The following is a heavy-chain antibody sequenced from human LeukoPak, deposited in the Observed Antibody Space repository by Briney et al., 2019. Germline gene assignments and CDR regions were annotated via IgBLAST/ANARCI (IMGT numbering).Heavy chain of an antibody. V-gene: IGHV3-7*01. J-gene: IGHJ3*02. D-gene: IGHD1-7*01. CDR1: RFTFSNYW. CDR2: IKKDGSNP. Sequence: GGSVRLSCAASRFTFSNYWMHWVRQAPGKGLEWVANIKKDGSNPYYVDSVKGRFTISRDNAKNSVYLQMNSLRVEDTAVYYCARGVRGGTQYDAFDIWGLGTMVTV. CDR3: ARGVRGGTQYDAFDI.